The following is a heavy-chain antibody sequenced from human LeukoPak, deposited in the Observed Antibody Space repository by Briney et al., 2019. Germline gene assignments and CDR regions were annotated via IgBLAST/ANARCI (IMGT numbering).Heavy chain of an antibody. V-gene: IGHV3-15*01. CDR2: IKSKTDGGTT. D-gene: IGHD3-10*01. J-gene: IGHJ4*02. CDR1: GLTFSNAW. Sequence: GGSLRLSCAASGLTFSNAWMSWVRQAPGKGLEWVGRIKSKTDGGTTDYAAPVKGRFTISRDDSKNTLYLQMNSLKTEDTAVYYCTAYYGSGSWNYWGQGTLVTVSS. CDR3: TAYYGSGSWNY.